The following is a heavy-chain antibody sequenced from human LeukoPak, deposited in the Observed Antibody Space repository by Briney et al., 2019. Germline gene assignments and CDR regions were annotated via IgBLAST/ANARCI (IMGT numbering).Heavy chain of an antibody. D-gene: IGHD3-10*01. V-gene: IGHV7-4-1*02. Sequence: ASVKVSCKASGYTFTSYAMNWVRQAPGQGLEWMGWINTNTGNPTYAQGFTGRFVFSLDTSVSTAYLQISSLKAEDTAVYYCARGPPNVLLWFGEFYFDYWGQGTLVTVSS. J-gene: IGHJ4*02. CDR1: GYTFTSYA. CDR2: INTNTGNP. CDR3: ARGPPNVLLWFGEFYFDY.